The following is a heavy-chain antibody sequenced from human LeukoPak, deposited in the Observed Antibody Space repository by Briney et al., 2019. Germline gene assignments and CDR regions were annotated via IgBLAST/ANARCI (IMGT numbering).Heavy chain of an antibody. CDR2: IHSDGSAT. J-gene: IGHJ4*02. CDR3: ARGRGYRDYDRPLDY. CDR1: GFTFSNYW. Sequence: GGSLRLSCAASGFTFSNYWMHWVRQAPGKGLVWVSRIHSDGSATYYADSVRGRFTISRDNAKNTLYLQMNSLRAEDTAIYYCARGRGYRDYDRPLDYWGQGTLVTVSS. V-gene: IGHV3-74*01. D-gene: IGHD5-12*01.